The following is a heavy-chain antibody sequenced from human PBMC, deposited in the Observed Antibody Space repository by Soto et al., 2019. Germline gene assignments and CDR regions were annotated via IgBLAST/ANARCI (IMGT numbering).Heavy chain of an antibody. CDR1: GGSFSSGGYS. Sequence: QVQLQESGPGLVKPSQTLSLNCPVSGGSFSSGGYSWSWIRQHPGKGLEWIGYIYYSGSTYYNPCLKSRVTISVDTSKNQGSLKLSSVTAADTAVYYCARRVFPWGQGTLVTVSS. V-gene: IGHV4-31*03. J-gene: IGHJ5*02. D-gene: IGHD2-8*01. CDR2: IYYSGST. CDR3: ARRVFP.